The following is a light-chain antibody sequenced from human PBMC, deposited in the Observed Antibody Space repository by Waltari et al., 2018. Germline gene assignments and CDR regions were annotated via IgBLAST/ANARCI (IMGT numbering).Light chain of an antibody. CDR2: GAS. V-gene: IGKV3-15*01. CDR3: QQYNNWPFT. CDR1: QSVSNN. Sequence: EIVMMQSPAILSASPGERATLACRASQSVSNNLAWYQQKPGQAPRRLIYGASTRATGIPARFSGSGSGTDFTLTISSLQSEDFAVYYCQQYNNWPFTFGPGTKVDIK. J-gene: IGKJ3*01.